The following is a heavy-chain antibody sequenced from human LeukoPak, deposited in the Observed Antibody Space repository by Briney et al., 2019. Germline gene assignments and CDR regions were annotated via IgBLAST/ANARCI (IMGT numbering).Heavy chain of an antibody. V-gene: IGHV4-59*01. CDR3: ARDGAAVDFGFDP. D-gene: IGHD6-13*01. CDR2: IYYTGST. J-gene: IGHJ5*02. CDR1: GGSIRNYY. Sequence: ETLSLTCTVSGGSIRNYYWSWVRQPPGKELEWIGYIYYTGSTNYNPSLKSRVTILLDTSKNQFSLKLTSVTAADTAIYYCARDGAAVDFGFDPWGQGTLVTVSS.